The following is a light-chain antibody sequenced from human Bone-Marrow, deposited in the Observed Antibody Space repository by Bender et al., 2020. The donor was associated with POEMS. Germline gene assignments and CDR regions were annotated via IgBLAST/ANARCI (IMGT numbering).Light chain of an antibody. CDR3: SSYTAGSKL. Sequence: QSALTQPPSASGSPGQSVTISCTGTSSDFGAYNYVSWYQHHPGKAPKLMIYEVSKRTSGVPDRFSGSKSGNTASLTISWIQVEDEADYYSSSYTAGSKLFGTGTKVTVV. CDR2: EVS. CDR1: SSDFGAYNY. J-gene: IGLJ1*01. V-gene: IGLV2-8*01.